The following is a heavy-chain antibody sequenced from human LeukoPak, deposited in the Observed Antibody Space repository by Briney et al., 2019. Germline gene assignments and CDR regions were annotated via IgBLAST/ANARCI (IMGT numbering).Heavy chain of an antibody. Sequence: SQTLSLTCTVSGDSISSGGYYWSWIRQPPGKGLEWIGYIYHSGSTYYNPSLKSRVTISVDTSKNQFSLKLSSVTAADTAVYYCARDPSDNSSGETSDDAFDIWGQGTMVTVSS. CDR3: ARDPSDNSSGETSDDAFDI. CDR1: GDSISSGGYY. CDR2: IYHSGST. J-gene: IGHJ3*02. V-gene: IGHV4-30-2*01. D-gene: IGHD6-19*01.